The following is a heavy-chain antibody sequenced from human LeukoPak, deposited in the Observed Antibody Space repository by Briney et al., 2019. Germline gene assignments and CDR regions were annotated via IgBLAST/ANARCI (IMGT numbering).Heavy chain of an antibody. CDR2: MYYSGST. CDR1: GASFNNYS. V-gene: IGHV4-59*01. Sequence: SETLSLTCTVSGASFNNYSCHWIRQPPGKGLEWIGYMYYSGSTDYNPSLKSRVTMSLDMSKNQFSLNLSSVTAADTAVYYCARGPTVTTDYWGQGILVTVSS. D-gene: IGHD4-17*01. CDR3: ARGPTVTTDY. J-gene: IGHJ4*02.